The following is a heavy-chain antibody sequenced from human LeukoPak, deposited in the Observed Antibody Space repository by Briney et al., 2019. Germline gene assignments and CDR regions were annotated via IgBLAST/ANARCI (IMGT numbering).Heavy chain of an antibody. CDR2: FYYTGSI. CDR3: ARRVCSSTSCSFDY. Sequence: SETLSLTCLVSGGSISSTSYYWGWIRQSPGRGLEWIGSFYYTGSIFDNRSLRSRVTISIDMSKNQFSLKLSSVTAADTAVYYCARRVCSSTSCSFDYWGQGTLVTVSS. D-gene: IGHD2-2*01. CDR1: GGSISSTSYY. J-gene: IGHJ4*02. V-gene: IGHV4-39*07.